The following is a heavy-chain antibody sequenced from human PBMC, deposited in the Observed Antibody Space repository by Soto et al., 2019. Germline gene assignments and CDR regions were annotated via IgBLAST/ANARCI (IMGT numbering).Heavy chain of an antibody. D-gene: IGHD3-22*01. CDR1: GYTLTELS. J-gene: IGHJ5*02. Sequence: GASVKVSCKVSGYTLTELSMHWVRQAPGKELEWMGGFDPEDGETIYAQKFQGRVTMTEDTSTDTAYMELSSLRSEDTAVYFCSTAPMARIYYDSSGPNWFDPWGQGTLVTVSS. CDR2: FDPEDGET. CDR3: STAPMARIYYDSSGPNWFDP. V-gene: IGHV1-24*01.